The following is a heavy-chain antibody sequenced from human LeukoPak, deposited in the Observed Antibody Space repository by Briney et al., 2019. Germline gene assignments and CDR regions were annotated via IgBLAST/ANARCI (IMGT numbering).Heavy chain of an antibody. J-gene: IGHJ3*02. D-gene: IGHD4-17*01. CDR3: AREKGYGDYGDAFDI. Sequence: GRSLRLSCAASGFTFSRYEMNWVRQAPGNGLEWVSYISSSGSTIYYADSVKGRFTISRDNAKNSLYLQMNSLRDEDTAVYYCAREKGYGDYGDAFDIWGQGTMVTVSS. CDR1: GFTFSRYE. CDR2: ISSSGSTI. V-gene: IGHV3-48*03.